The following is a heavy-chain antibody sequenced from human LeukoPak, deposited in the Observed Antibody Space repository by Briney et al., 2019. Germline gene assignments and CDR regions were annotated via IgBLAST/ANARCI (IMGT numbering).Heavy chain of an antibody. J-gene: IGHJ4*02. CDR1: GFTFSSYS. CDR2: ISSSSSYI. Sequence: GGSLRLSCAASGFTFSSYSMNWVRQAPGKGLEWVSSISSSSSYIYYADSVKGRFTISRDNAKNSLYLQMNSLRAEDTAVYYCARGGTTGTTPGDYLDYWGQGTLVTVSS. CDR3: ARGGTTGTTPGDYLDY. D-gene: IGHD1-1*01. V-gene: IGHV3-21*01.